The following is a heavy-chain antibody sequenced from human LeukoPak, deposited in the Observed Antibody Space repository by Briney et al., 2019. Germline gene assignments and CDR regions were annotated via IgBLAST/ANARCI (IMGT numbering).Heavy chain of an antibody. J-gene: IGHJ4*02. CDR3: ARDDKGLAGTFDY. V-gene: IGHV3-30*02. D-gene: IGHD3-16*01. Sequence: GGSLRLSCAASGFTFSRYGMHWVRQAPGKGLEWVSFTRFDGKNKYYADSVKGRFSISRDNAKNSLYLQVNSLRAEDTAVYYCARDDKGLAGTFDYWGQGTLVTVSS. CDR1: GFTFSRYG. CDR2: TRFDGKNK.